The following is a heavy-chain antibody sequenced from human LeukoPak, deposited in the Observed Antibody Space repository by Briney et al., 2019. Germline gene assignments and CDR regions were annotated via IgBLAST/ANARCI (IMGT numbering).Heavy chain of an antibody. CDR2: INSDGSST. Sequence: PGGSLRLSCAASGFTFSSYWMHWVRQAPGKGLVWVSRINSDGSSTSYADSVKGRFTISRDNAKNTLYLQMNSLRAEDTAVYYCASLPGYSSSWSRYFDYWGQGTLVTVSS. D-gene: IGHD6-13*01. J-gene: IGHJ4*02. CDR3: ASLPGYSSSWSRYFDY. CDR1: GFTFSSYW. V-gene: IGHV3-74*01.